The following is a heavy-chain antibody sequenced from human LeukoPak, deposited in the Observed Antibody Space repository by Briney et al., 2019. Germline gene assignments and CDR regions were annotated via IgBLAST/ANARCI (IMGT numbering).Heavy chain of an antibody. Sequence: SETLSLTCTVSGGSISSGSYYWSWIRQPAGKGLEWIGRIYTSGSTNYNPSLKSRVTISVDTSKHQFSLKLSSVTAADTAVYYCARTSGTTMSYYYMDVWGKGTTVTVSS. CDR3: ARTSGTTMSYYYMDV. CDR2: IYTSGST. D-gene: IGHD1-7*01. J-gene: IGHJ6*03. CDR1: GGSISSGSYY. V-gene: IGHV4-61*02.